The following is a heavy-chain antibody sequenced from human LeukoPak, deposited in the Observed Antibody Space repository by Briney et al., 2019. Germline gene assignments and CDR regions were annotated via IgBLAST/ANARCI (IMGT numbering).Heavy chain of an antibody. D-gene: IGHD6-6*01. J-gene: IGHJ4*02. CDR3: ARGRDSSSSYPGY. V-gene: IGHV3-48*01. Sequence: AGGSLRLSCAVSGFTFSSYSMTWVRQAPGKGLEWVSYISSTSSTVYYADSVKGRFTISRDNVKNSLYQQMNSLRAEDTAVYYCARGRDSSSSYPGYWGQGTLVTVSS. CDR2: ISSTSSTV. CDR1: GFTFSSYS.